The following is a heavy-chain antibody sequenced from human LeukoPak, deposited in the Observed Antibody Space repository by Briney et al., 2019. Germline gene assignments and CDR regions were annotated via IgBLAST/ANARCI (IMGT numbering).Heavy chain of an antibody. Sequence: SGALRHSCAGSGFTLITYTMNWVRQATAKGLDWISYIRSSSSTIYYADSVKGRFTISRDNAKNSMYLQMNSLRAEDTAVYYCARDPWVVVVPVGFDYCGQGTLVTVSS. J-gene: IGHJ4*02. CDR1: GFTLITYT. V-gene: IGHV3-48*01. CDR2: IRSSSSTI. D-gene: IGHD2-2*01. CDR3: ARDPWVVVVPVGFDY.